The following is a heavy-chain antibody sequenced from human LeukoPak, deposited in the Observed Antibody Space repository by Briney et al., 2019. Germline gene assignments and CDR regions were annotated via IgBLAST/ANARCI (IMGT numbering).Heavy chain of an antibody. V-gene: IGHV3-73*01. D-gene: IGHD1-1*01. CDR1: GFTFSGSA. Sequence: PGGSLRLSCAASGFTFSGSAMHWVRQASGKGLEWVGRRSKTNSHATSYAASVKGRFALSRDDSKNTAYLQMNSLKTEDTAVYYCTRYNVGFESWGQGTLVTVSS. CDR3: TRYNVGFES. J-gene: IGHJ4*02. CDR2: RSKTNSHAT.